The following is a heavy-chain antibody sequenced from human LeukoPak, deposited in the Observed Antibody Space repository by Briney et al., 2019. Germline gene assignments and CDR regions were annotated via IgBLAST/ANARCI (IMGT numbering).Heavy chain of an antibody. CDR2: ISAYNGNT. V-gene: IGHV1-18*01. CDR1: GYTFTSYG. D-gene: IGHD3-3*01. J-gene: IGHJ4*02. Sequence: ASVKVSCKASGYTFTSYGISWVRQAPGQGLEWMGWISAYNGNTNYAQKLQGRVTMTTDTSTSTAYMELRSLRSDDTAVYYCAKYIWSGYRLPQPLDYWGQGTLVTVSS. CDR3: AKYIWSGYRLPQPLDY.